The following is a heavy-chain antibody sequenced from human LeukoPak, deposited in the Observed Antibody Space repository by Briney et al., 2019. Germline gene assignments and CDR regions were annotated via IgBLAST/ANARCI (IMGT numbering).Heavy chain of an antibody. V-gene: IGHV3-11*01. CDR3: TRLSYYGSGNP. CDR1: GFTFSDYY. J-gene: IGHJ5*02. D-gene: IGHD3-10*01. CDR2: ISGSGSTI. Sequence: GGSLRLSCAASGFTFSDYYMSWIRQAPGKGLEWVSYISGSGSTIYYADSVKGRFTISRDNAKNSLYLQMNSLRAEDTAVYYCTRLSYYGSGNPWGQGTLVTVSS.